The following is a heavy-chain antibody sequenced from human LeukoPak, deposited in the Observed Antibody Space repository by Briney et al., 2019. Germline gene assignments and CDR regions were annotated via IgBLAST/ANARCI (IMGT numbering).Heavy chain of an antibody. CDR1: GGTFISYT. CDR3: ARVRMGNQLLFGFDP. Sequence: ASVTVSCKASGGTFISYTLSWVRQAPGQGLEWMGGIIPIFGTANYAQKFQGRVTITADESTSTAYMELTSLRSEDTAMYYCARVRMGNQLLFGFDPWGQGTLVTVSS. V-gene: IGHV1-69*13. CDR2: IIPIFGTA. J-gene: IGHJ5*02. D-gene: IGHD2-2*01.